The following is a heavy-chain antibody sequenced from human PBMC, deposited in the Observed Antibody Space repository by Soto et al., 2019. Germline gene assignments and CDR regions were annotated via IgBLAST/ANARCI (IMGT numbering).Heavy chain of an antibody. J-gene: IGHJ6*03. D-gene: IGHD6-13*01. CDR2: IYYSGST. CDR1: GGSISSYH. Sequence: SETLSLTCTVSGGSISSYHWSWIRQPPGKGLEWIGYIYYSGSTNYNPSLKSRVTISVDTSKNQFSLKLSSVTAADTAVYYCARASFPGYRYYMDVWGKGTTVTVSS. V-gene: IGHV4-59*01. CDR3: ARASFPGYRYYMDV.